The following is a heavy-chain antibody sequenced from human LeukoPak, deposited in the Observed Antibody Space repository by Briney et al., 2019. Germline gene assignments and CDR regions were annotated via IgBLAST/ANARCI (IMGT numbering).Heavy chain of an antibody. CDR1: GGTFSSYA. CDR3: ARNLPQYYFDY. J-gene: IGHJ4*02. CDR2: IIPILGIA. V-gene: IGHV1-69*04. Sequence: SVKVSCKASGGTFSSYAISRVRQAPGQGLEWMGRIIPILGIANYAQKFQGRVTITADKSTSTAYMELSSLRSEDTAVYYCARNLPQYYFDYWGQGTLVTVSS. D-gene: IGHD5-24*01.